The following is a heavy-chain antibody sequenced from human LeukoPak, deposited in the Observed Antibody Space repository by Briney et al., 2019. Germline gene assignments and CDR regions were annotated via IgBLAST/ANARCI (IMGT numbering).Heavy chain of an antibody. CDR1: GGSISSYY. J-gene: IGHJ5*02. CDR3: ARDRWFGEYNWFDP. D-gene: IGHD3-10*01. Sequence: PSETLSLTCTVPGGSISSYYWSWIRQPPGKGLEWIGNIYNSGSTYYNPFLKSRVTISEDTSKNQFSLKLSSVTAADTAVYYCARDRWFGEYNWFDPWGQGTLVIVSS. CDR2: IYNSGST. V-gene: IGHV4-30-4*01.